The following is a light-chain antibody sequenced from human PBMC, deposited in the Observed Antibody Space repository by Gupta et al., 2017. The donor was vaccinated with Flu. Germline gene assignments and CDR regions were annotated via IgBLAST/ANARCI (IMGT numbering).Light chain of an antibody. V-gene: IGKV1-33*01. CDR2: DAS. CDR3: QRYDTLLTRT. J-gene: IGKJ4*01. Sequence: DIQMTLSPSSLSASVGDRVTITCQASQDISNFLNWYQQKPGKAPKLLIYDASNLETGVPSRFSGSGSGTSFTFTISSLQSEDFATYYWQRYDTLLTRTFGGGTKVEIK. CDR1: QDISNF.